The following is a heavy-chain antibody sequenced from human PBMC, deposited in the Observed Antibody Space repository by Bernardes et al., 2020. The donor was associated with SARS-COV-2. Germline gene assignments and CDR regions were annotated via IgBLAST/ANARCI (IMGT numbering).Heavy chain of an antibody. J-gene: IGHJ6*02. CDR2: IKQDGSEI. V-gene: IGHV3-7*01. Sequence: GGSLRLSCAASGFTFSSYWMSWVRQAPEGKGLEWVANIKQDGSEIYYVDSGKGRFTISRDNAKKSLYLQMNSLRAEDTAVYYCARARAWGEPNGMDVWGHGATVTVSS. CDR3: ARARAWGEPNGMDV. CDR1: GFTFSSYW. D-gene: IGHD3-16*01.